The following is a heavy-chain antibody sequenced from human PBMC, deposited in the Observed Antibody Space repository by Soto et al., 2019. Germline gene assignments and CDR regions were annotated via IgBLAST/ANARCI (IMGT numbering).Heavy chain of an antibody. D-gene: IGHD2-15*01. Sequence: PGGSLRLSCAASGFTFSSYAMSWVRQAPGKGLEWVSAMSGSGGSTYYADSVKGRFTIARDNSKNTLYLQMNSLRAEDTAVYYCAKAPSVWMVAATPPYYFDYWGQGTLVTVSA. CDR1: GFTFSSYA. J-gene: IGHJ4*02. CDR2: MSGSGGST. CDR3: AKAPSVWMVAATPPYYFDY. V-gene: IGHV3-23*01.